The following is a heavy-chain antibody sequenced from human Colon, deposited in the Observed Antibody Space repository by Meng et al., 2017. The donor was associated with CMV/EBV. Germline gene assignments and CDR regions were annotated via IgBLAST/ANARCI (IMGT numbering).Heavy chain of an antibody. J-gene: IGHJ3*02. CDR3: HVAAILAFDI. V-gene: IGHV3-7*01. D-gene: IGHD2-2*02. Sequence: GESLKISCAASGFTFSSYWMSWVRQAPGKGLEWVANIKQDGSEKYYVDSVKGRFTISRDNAKNSLYLQMNSLRAEDTAVYYCHVAAILAFDIWGQGTMVTVSS. CDR2: IKQDGSEK. CDR1: GFTFSSYW.